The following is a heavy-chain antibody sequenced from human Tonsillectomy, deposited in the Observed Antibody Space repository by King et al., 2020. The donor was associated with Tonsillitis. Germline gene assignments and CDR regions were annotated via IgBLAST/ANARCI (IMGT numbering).Heavy chain of an antibody. V-gene: IGHV3-30*18. Sequence: VQLVESGGGVVQPGRSLRLSCAASGFTFSTYAMHWVRQAPGKGLEWVAFISYDGSKKYYADSVKGRCTISRDNSKTTLYLHMNSLRTEDTAVYYCAKEPYDSGGYYRSPGWGQGTLVTVSP. J-gene: IGHJ4*02. CDR2: ISYDGSKK. CDR1: GFTFSTYA. CDR3: AKEPYDSGGYYRSPG. D-gene: IGHD3-22*01.